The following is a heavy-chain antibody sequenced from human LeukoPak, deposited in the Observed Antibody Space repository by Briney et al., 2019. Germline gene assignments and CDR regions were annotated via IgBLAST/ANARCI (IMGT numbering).Heavy chain of an antibody. J-gene: IGHJ6*02. Sequence: SETLSLTCTVSGGSISSYYWSWIRQPPGKGLEWIGYIYYSGSTNYNPSLKSRVTISVDTSKNHFSLKLSSVTAADTAVYYCARHRGTYYYYGMDVWGQGTTVTVS. CDR2: IYYSGST. CDR1: GGSISSYY. CDR3: ARHRGTYYYYGMDV. V-gene: IGHV4-59*08.